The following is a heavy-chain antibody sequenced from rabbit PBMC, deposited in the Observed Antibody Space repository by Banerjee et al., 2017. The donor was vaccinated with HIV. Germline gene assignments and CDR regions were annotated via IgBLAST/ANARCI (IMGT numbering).Heavy chain of an antibody. CDR1: GIDFSSYYY. D-gene: IGHD6-1*01. CDR2: IGTGSGST. CDR3: ARRDGAYAYANL. V-gene: IGHV1S40*01. J-gene: IGHJ4*01. Sequence: QSLEESGGDLVKPGASLTLTCTASGIDFSSYYYMCWVRQAPGKGLEWIGCIGTGSGSTYYASWAKGRFTISKTSSTTVTLQRTSLTAADTATYFCARRDGAYAYANLWGPGTLVTVS.